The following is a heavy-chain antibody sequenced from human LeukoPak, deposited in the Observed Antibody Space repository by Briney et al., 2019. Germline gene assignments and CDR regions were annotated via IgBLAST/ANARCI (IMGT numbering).Heavy chain of an antibody. V-gene: IGHV3-23*01. CDR3: AKEGGYAPHDAFDI. CDR1: GFTFSSYA. D-gene: IGHD5-12*01. CDR2: ISGRGFNT. J-gene: IGHJ3*02. Sequence: GGSLRLSCAASGFTFSSYAMSWVRQARGKGLEWVSGISGRGFNTYYADSVKGRFTISRDKSKNTLYLQMNSLRAEDTAVYYCAKEGGYAPHDAFDIWGRGTMVTVSS.